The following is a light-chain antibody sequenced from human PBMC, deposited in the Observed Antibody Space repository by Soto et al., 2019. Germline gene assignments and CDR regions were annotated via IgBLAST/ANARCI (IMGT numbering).Light chain of an antibody. CDR1: QTITRL. CDR2: DAS. V-gene: IGKV1-5*01. J-gene: IGKJ1*01. Sequence: DIQITQSPSTLCASGGDRVTSTWRASQTITRLMAWYPQKPGQAPKLLIYDASTLESGVPSRFTGSRSGTEFTLTISSLQPDDFATYYCQQYNSYSWTFGQGTKVDI. CDR3: QQYNSYSWT.